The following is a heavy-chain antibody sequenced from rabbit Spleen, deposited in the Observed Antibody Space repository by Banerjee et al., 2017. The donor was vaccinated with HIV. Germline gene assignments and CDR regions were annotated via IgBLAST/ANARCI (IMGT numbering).Heavy chain of an antibody. CDR1: GFDLSSYG. D-gene: IGHD4-1*01. Sequence: QEQLKETGGGLVQPGGSLTLSCKASGFDLSSYGVSWVRQAPGKGLEWIGYIDPIFHITTYANWVNGRFSISRENTQNTVYLQLNSLTAADTATYFCVREVAARFNLWGQGTLVTVS. CDR3: VREVAARFNL. J-gene: IGHJ4*01. V-gene: IGHV1S47*01. CDR2: IDPIFHIT.